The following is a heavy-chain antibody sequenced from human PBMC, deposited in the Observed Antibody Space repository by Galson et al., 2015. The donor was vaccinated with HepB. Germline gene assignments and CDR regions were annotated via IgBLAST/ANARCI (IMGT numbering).Heavy chain of an antibody. CDR1: GGSISSSSYY. Sequence: SETLSLTCTVSGGSISSSSYYWGWIRQPPGKGLEWIGSIYYSGSTYYNPSLKSRVTISVDTSKNQFSLKLSSVTAADTAVYYCARHRGIAAAGTQLRYFDLWGRGTLVTVSS. D-gene: IGHD6-13*01. J-gene: IGHJ2*01. CDR2: IYYSGST. CDR3: ARHRGIAAAGTQLRYFDL. V-gene: IGHV4-39*01.